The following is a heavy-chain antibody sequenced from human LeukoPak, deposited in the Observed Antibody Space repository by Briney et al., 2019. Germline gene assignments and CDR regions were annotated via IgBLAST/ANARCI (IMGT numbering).Heavy chain of an antibody. CDR1: GFTFTSYA. CDR2: INSDGRST. CDR3: ARGADSGYSSDN. D-gene: IGHD3-9*01. Sequence: GGSLRLSCAASGFTFTSYAMSWVRQAPGKGLEWVSRINSDGRSTNYADSVKGRFTISRDNAKNTLYLQMNSLRAEDTAVYYCARGADSGYSSDNWGQGTLVSVSS. J-gene: IGHJ4*02. V-gene: IGHV3-74*01.